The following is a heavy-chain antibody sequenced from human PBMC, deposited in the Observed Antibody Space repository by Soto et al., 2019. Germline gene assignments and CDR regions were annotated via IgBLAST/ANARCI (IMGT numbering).Heavy chain of an antibody. V-gene: IGHV3-23*01. Sequence: EVQLLESGGGLVQPGGSLRLSCAASGFTFGSYSMTWVRQAPGKGLEWVSSVSGHDGSTHYADSMKGRFTISRDTSKNMLFLQMNSLRAEDTAVYYCAKDHPVQGDYGDSALRTYWGQGTLVTVSS. D-gene: IGHD4-17*01. CDR2: VSGHDGST. J-gene: IGHJ4*02. CDR1: GFTFGSYS. CDR3: AKDHPVQGDYGDSALRTY.